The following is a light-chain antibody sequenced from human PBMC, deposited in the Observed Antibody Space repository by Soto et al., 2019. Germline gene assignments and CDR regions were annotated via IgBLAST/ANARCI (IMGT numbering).Light chain of an antibody. CDR2: DAS. V-gene: IGKV3-11*01. CDR1: QSVSSY. J-gene: IGKJ4*01. CDR3: QQRCNCPRT. Sequence: EIVLTQSPATLSLSPGERATLSCRASQSVSSYLAWYQQKSGQAPRLLIFDASNRATGIPARFSGSGSGTDFTLTISSLEPEDVAVYCCQQRCNCPRTFGGGTKVEIK.